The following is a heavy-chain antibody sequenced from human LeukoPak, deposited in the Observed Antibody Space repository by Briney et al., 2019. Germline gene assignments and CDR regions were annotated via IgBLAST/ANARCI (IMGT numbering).Heavy chain of an antibody. CDR1: GFTFDDYA. V-gene: IGHV3-9*01. J-gene: IGHJ4*02. CDR3: AKSPAPTGTFDY. Sequence: GRSLRLSCAASGFTFDDYAMHWVRQAPGKGLEWVSGISWNSGSIGYADSVKGRFTISRDYAKNSLYLQMNSLRAEDTALYYCAKSPAPTGTFDYWGQGTLVTVSS. CDR2: ISWNSGSI. D-gene: IGHD2-8*02.